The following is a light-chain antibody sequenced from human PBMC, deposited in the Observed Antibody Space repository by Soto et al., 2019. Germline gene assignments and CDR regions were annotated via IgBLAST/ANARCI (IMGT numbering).Light chain of an antibody. CDR2: GAS. Sequence: EVVLTQSPGTLSLSPGERATLSRRASQSVSSNYLAWYQQIPGQAPRLLIYGASSRATGIPDRFSGSGSGTDFTLTISRLEPEDFAVYYCQQYGSSPYTFGQGTNLEIK. J-gene: IGKJ2*01. V-gene: IGKV3-20*01. CDR3: QQYGSSPYT. CDR1: QSVSSNY.